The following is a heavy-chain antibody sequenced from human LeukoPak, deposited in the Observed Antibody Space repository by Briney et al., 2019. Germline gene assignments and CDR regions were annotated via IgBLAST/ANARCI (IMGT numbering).Heavy chain of an antibody. J-gene: IGHJ4*02. CDR3: ARCSSGYYYAVCYFDY. Sequence: GGSLRLSCAASGFTFDDYAMHWVRQAPGKGLEWVSGISWNSGSIGYADSVKGRFTISRDNSKNTLYLQMNSLRAEDTAVYYCARCSSGYYYAVCYFDYWGQGTLVTVSS. CDR2: ISWNSGSI. V-gene: IGHV3-9*01. D-gene: IGHD3-22*01. CDR1: GFTFDDYA.